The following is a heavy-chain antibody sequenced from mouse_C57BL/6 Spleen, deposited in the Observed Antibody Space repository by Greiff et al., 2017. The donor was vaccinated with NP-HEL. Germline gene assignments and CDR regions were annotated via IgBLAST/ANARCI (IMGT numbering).Heavy chain of an antibody. Sequence: QVQLKQSGAELVRPGASVTLSCKASGYTFTDYEMHWVKQTPVHGLEWIGAIDPETGGTAYNQKFKGKAILTADKSSSTAYMELRSLTSEDSAVYYCTKANWDSYYAMDYWGQGTSVTVSS. CDR3: TKANWDSYYAMDY. D-gene: IGHD4-1*01. CDR1: GYTFTDYE. V-gene: IGHV1-15*01. CDR2: IDPETGGT. J-gene: IGHJ4*01.